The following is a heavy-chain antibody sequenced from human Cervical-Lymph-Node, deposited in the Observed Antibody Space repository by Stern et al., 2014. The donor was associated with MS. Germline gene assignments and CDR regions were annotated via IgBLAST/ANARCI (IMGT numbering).Heavy chain of an antibody. V-gene: IGHV2-5*02. CDR2: IYWDDDK. CDR1: GFSLSTSGVG. CDR3: AHRPRPWNYVDWFDP. D-gene: IGHD1-7*01. J-gene: IGHJ5*02. Sequence: QVTLKESGPTLVKPTQTLTLTCTFSGFSLSTSGVGVGWIRQPPGKALEWLALIYWDDDKRYSPSLKSRLTITKDTSKNQVVLIMTNMEPVDTATYYCAHRPRPWNYVDWFDPWGQGTLVTVSS.